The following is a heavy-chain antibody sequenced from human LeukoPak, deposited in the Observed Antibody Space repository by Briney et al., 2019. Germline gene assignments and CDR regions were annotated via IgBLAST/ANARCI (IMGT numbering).Heavy chain of an antibody. J-gene: IGHJ5*02. Sequence: PSETLSLTCTVSGGSISSSSYYWGWIRQPPGKGLEWIGSIYYSGSTYYNPSLKSRVTISVDTSKNQFSLKLSSVTAADAAVYYCARPILAVAGIGVWFDPWGQGTLVTVSS. CDR3: ARPILAVAGIGVWFDP. D-gene: IGHD6-19*01. V-gene: IGHV4-39*01. CDR1: GGSISSSSYY. CDR2: IYYSGST.